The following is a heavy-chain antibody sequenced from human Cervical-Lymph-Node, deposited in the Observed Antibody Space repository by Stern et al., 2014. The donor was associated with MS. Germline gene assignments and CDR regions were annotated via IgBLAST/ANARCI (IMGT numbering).Heavy chain of an antibody. J-gene: IGHJ4*02. CDR3: ATGGSSWWVYYFDS. D-gene: IGHD6-13*01. V-gene: IGHV1-46*01. CDR2: INPSGGGT. CDR1: GYTFTSYY. Sequence: QVQLVQSGAEVKKPGASVKVSCKASGYTFTSYYMHWVRQAPGQGLEGLGIINPSGGGTSYAQKFQGRVTMTRDTSTSTVYMELSGLRSEDTAVYYCATGGSSWWVYYFDSWGQGTLVTVSS.